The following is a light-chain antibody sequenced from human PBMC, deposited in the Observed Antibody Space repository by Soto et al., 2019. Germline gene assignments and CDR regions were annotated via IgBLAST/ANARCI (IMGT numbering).Light chain of an antibody. J-gene: IGLJ1*01. Sequence: QSALTQPASVSGSPGQSITISCTGTSRDVGAYDYVSWYLQYPDKAPQLLIYEVINRPSGVSNRFSGSKSGNTASLTISGLQAEDEADYYCSSYTTSSTYVFGTGTKVTVL. CDR2: EVI. V-gene: IGLV2-14*01. CDR3: SSYTTSSTYV. CDR1: SRDVGAYDY.